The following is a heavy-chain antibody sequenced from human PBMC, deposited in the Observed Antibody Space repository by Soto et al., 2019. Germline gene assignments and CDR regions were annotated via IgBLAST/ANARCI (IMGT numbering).Heavy chain of an antibody. CDR3: ARELPYYVSSDSYLDX. D-gene: IGHD3-16*01. CDR1: GDSVSDNSAA. V-gene: IGHV6-1*01. CDR2: KYYRSKWYN. J-gene: IGHJ4*02. Sequence: PSQTLSLTCAISGDSVSDNSAAWNWIRQSPSIGLECLGSKYYRSKWYNDYAVSLKSRITVTPDTSKNQLSLHLNSVTPEDTAVYYCARELPYYVSSDSYLDXWGQGALVTVSX.